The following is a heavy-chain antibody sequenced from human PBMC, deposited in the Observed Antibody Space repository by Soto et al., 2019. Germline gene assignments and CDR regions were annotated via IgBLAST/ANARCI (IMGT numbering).Heavy chain of an antibody. D-gene: IGHD3-22*01. CDR2: ISSSSSTI. CDR1: GFTFSSYS. CDR3: ARGVYYYDSSGYYPGY. V-gene: IGHV3-48*02. J-gene: IGHJ4*02. Sequence: GSLRLSCAASGFTFSSYSMNWVRQAPGKGLEWVSYISSSSSTIYYADSVKGRFTISRDNAKNSLYLQMNSLRDEDTAVYYCARGVYYYDSSGYYPGYWGQGTLVTVSS.